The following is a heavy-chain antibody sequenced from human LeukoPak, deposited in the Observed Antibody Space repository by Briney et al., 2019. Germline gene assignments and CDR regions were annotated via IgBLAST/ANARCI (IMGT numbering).Heavy chain of an antibody. J-gene: IGHJ4*02. V-gene: IGHV3-30*18. D-gene: IGHD3-22*01. CDR2: ISYDGSNK. CDR3: AKDPHDYYYDSSGQWPDY. Sequence: GGSLRLSCTASGFTFSSYGMHWVRQAPGKGLEWVAVISYDGSNKYYADSVKGRFTISRDNSKNTLYLQMNSLRAEDTAVYYCAKDPHDYYYDSSGQWPDYWGQGTLVTVSS. CDR1: GFTFSSYG.